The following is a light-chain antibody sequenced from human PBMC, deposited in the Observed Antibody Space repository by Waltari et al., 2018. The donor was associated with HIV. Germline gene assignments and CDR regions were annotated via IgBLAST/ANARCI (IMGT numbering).Light chain of an antibody. CDR2: EVT. J-gene: IGLJ3*02. V-gene: IGLV2-23*02. Sequence: SALTQPASVSASPGQSITISCAGTSSAVGSYSLVSWYQQHPYKAPKLIIYEVTKRPSGISNRFSGSKSGNTASLTISGLQAEDEADYYCCSYAGSSTWVFGGGTKLTVL. CDR3: CSYAGSSTWV. CDR1: SSAVGSYSL.